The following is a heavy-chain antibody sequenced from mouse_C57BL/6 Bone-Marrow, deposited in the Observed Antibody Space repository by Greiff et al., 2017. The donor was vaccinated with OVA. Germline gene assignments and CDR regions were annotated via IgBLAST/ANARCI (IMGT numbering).Heavy chain of an antibody. Sequence: VQLQQSGPVLVKPGASVKMSCKASGYTFTDYYMNWVKQSHGKSLEWIGVINPYNRGTSYNQKFKGKATLTVDKSSSTAYMELNSLTSEDSAVYYCARVCFYDGYHFDVWGTGTTVTVSS. CDR2: INPYNRGT. V-gene: IGHV1-19*01. CDR3: ARVCFYDGYHFDV. CDR1: GYTFTDYY. D-gene: IGHD2-3*01. J-gene: IGHJ1*03.